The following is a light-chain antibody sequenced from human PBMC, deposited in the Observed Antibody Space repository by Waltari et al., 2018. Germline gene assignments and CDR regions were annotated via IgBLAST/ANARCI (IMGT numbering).Light chain of an antibody. CDR2: EVS. Sequence: VMTQTPPSLSVTPGQPASMSCTSSQSLLYSDGRTYLHWYVQKAGQPPQLLIFEVSERFLGVSHRFSGSGSSTEFTLTISRVEAEDVGVYYCMQGIHFPFTFGPGTRLDV. CDR3: MQGIHFPFT. CDR1: QSLLYSDGRTY. J-gene: IGKJ3*01. V-gene: IGKV2-29*02.